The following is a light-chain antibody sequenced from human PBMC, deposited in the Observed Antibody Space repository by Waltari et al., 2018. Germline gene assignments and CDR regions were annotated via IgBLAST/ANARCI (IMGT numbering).Light chain of an antibody. Sequence: QSALTQPASVSGSPGQSITISCTGTRSNIGAHAFVSWFQQHPGQAPKLIISEANKRPSGVSYRFSGSKSGNTASLTISGLQTEDEADYYCCSYAGESRVVFGGGTKLTVL. CDR1: RSNIGAHAF. V-gene: IGLV2-23*01. CDR2: EAN. J-gene: IGLJ2*01. CDR3: CSYAGESRVV.